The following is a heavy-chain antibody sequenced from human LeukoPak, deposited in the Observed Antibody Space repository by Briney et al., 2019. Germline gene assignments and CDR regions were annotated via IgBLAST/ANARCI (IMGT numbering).Heavy chain of an antibody. D-gene: IGHD2-15*01. CDR2: INPSGGST. V-gene: IGHV1-46*03. CDR3: ARVTYCSGGSWAYRTNYYYYYTDV. CDR1: GYTFTSYY. J-gene: IGHJ6*03. Sequence: ASVKVSCKASGYTFTSYYMHWVRQAPGQGLEWMGMINPSGGSTSYAQKFQGRVTMTRDTSTSTVYMELSSLRSEDTAVYNCARVTYCSGGSWAYRTNYYYYYTDVWGKGTTVTVSS.